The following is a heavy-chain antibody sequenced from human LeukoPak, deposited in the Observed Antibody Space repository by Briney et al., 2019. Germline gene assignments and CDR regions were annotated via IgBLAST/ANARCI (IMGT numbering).Heavy chain of an antibody. V-gene: IGHV1-69*05. CDR3: ARGQAYYYGSGSFDY. D-gene: IGHD3-10*01. CDR1: GGTFSSYA. Sequence: ASVKVSCKDSGGTFSSYAIRWVPQAPGQGREWMGGIIPIFGTANYAQKLQGRVTITTDESTGTAYMELSSLRSEDTAVYYCARGQAYYYGSGSFDYWGQGTLVTVSS. CDR2: IIPIFGTA. J-gene: IGHJ4*02.